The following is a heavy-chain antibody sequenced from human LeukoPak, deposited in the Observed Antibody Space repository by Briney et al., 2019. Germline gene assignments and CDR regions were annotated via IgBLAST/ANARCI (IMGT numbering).Heavy chain of an antibody. CDR2: VYPGDSDT. D-gene: IGHD2-21*02. J-gene: IGHJ3*02. V-gene: IGHV5-51*01. CDR1: GYSFITYW. CDR3: ARRNPMTQDAFDI. Sequence: GESLKISCKGSGYSFITYWIGWVRQMPGKGLEWMGIVYPGDSDTTYSPSFQGQVTISADKSISTAFLQWNRLKASDTATYYCARRNPMTQDAFDIWGQGTMVTVSS.